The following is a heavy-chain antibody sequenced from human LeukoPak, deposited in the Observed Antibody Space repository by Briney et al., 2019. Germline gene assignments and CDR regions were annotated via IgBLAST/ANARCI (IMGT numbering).Heavy chain of an antibody. CDR2: ISAYNGNT. J-gene: IGHJ5*02. CDR3: ARVAGYSYAQYNWFDP. CDR1: GYTFTSYG. V-gene: IGHV1-18*01. Sequence: ASVKVSCKASGYTFTSYGISWVRHAPGQGLEWMGWISAYNGNTNYAQKLQGRVTMTTDTSTSTAYMELRSRRSDDTAVYYCARVAGYSYAQYNWFDPWGQGTLVTVSS. D-gene: IGHD5-18*01.